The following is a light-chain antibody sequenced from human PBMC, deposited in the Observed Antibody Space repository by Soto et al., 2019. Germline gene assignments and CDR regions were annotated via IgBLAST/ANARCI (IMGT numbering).Light chain of an antibody. V-gene: IGLV2-23*01. CDR3: CSYADSSTYV. CDR2: EDS. Sequence: QSALTQPASVSGSPGQSITISCTGTSSDVGSYNLVSWYQQHPGKAPKLIIYEDSKRPSGVSNRFSGSKSGNTASLTISGLQTDDEADYYCCSYADSSTYVFGPGTKVTVL. CDR1: SSDVGSYNL. J-gene: IGLJ1*01.